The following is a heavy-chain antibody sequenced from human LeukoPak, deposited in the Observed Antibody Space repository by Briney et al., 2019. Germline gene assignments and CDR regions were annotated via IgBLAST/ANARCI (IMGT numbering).Heavy chain of an antibody. J-gene: IGHJ5*02. D-gene: IGHD3-22*01. CDR2: MNPNSGNT. CDR3: ARDLHAGSGSDP. CDR1: GYTFTSYD. Sequence: ASVKVSCKASGYTFTSYDINWVRQATGQGLEWMGWMNPNSGNTGYAQKFQGRVTMTRNTSISTVYMELSSLRSEDTAVYYCARDLHAGSGSDPWGQGTLVTVSS. V-gene: IGHV1-8*01.